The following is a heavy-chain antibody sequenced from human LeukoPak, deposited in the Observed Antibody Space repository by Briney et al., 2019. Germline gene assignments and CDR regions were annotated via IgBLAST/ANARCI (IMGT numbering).Heavy chain of an antibody. CDR2: IIPIFGTA. V-gene: IGHV1-69*13. D-gene: IGHD6-13*01. CDR1: GGTFSSYA. CDR3: ARGGIAAAGSFDY. J-gene: IGHJ4*02. Sequence: WASVKVSCKASGGTFSSYAISWVRQAPGQGLEWMGGIIPIFGTANYAQKSQGRVTITADESTSTAYMELSSLRSEDTAVYYCARGGIAAAGSFDYWGQGTLVTVSS.